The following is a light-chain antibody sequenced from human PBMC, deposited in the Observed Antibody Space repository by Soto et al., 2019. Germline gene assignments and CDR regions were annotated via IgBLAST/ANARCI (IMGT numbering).Light chain of an antibody. J-gene: IGKJ4*01. CDR2: DAS. CDR3: QQRAIWPPIT. Sequence: EILLTQSPATLSLSPGERATLSCRASQSVSSYLAWYQQRPGQAPRLLIYDASNRATGIPARFSGSGSGTDFTLTISSLEPEDFAVYYCQQRAIWPPITFGGGTKVEL. V-gene: IGKV3-11*01. CDR1: QSVSSY.